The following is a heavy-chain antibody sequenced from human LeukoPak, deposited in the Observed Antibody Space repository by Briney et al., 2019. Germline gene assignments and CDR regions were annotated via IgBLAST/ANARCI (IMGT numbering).Heavy chain of an antibody. V-gene: IGHV4-34*01. CDR2: INHSGST. D-gene: IGHD6-13*01. Sequence: SETLSLTCAVYGGSFSGYYWSWIRQPPGKGLEWIGEINHSGSTNYNPSLKSRVTISVDTSKNQLSLKLSSVTAADTAVYYCARHRGLPKAAGDYMDVWGKGTTVTISS. CDR1: GGSFSGYY. CDR3: ARHRGLPKAAGDYMDV. J-gene: IGHJ6*03.